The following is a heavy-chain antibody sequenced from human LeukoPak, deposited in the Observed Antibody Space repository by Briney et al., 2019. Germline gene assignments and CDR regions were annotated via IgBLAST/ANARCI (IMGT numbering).Heavy chain of an antibody. J-gene: IGHJ4*02. CDR3: ARDNYDKRFDY. CDR2: IDPNRGDR. V-gene: IGHV1-2*06. D-gene: IGHD3-22*01. CDR1: GYTFTSLY. Sequence: ASVKVSCKTSGYTFTSLYIHWVRQAPGQGLEWMGRIDPNRGDRKFAQRFQDRVTFTTVASISTAYMELSSLGSDDTAVYYCARDNYDKRFDYWGQGTLVTVSP.